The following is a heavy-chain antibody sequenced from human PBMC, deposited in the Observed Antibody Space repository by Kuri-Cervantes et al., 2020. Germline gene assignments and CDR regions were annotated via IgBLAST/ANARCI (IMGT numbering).Heavy chain of an antibody. CDR1: GFTFDAYA. J-gene: IGHJ6*02. V-gene: IGHV3-9*01. Sequence: GGSLRLSCAASGFTFDAYAMHWVRQAPGKGLEWVSGISWNSGSIGYADSVKGRFTISRDNAKNSLYLQMNSLRAEDTAVYYCARDRAYWVVNGMDVWGQGTTVTVSS. CDR3: ARDRAYWVVNGMDV. D-gene: IGHD2-8*02. CDR2: ISWNSGSI.